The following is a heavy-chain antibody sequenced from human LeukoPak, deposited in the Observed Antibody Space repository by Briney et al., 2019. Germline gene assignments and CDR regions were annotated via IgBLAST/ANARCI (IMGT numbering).Heavy chain of an antibody. CDR3: ARGRIVVVVAATPNWLDP. J-gene: IGHJ5*02. CDR2: INHSGST. V-gene: IGHV4-34*01. Sequence: SETLSLTCAVYGGSFSGYYWSWIRQPPGKGLEWIGKINHSGSTNYNPSLKSRVTISVDTSKNQFFLKLSSVTAADTAVYYCARGRIVVVVAATPNWLDPWGQGTLVTVSS. CDR1: GGSFSGYY. D-gene: IGHD2-15*01.